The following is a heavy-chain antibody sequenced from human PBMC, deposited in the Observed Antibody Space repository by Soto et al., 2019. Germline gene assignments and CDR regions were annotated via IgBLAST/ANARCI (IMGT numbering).Heavy chain of an antibody. D-gene: IGHD3-10*01. V-gene: IGHV1-24*01. CDR2: FDPEDGET. J-gene: IGHJ3*02. CDR3: ATDLRTMVRGVAFDI. CDR1: GYTLTELS. Sequence: ASVKVSCKVSGYTLTELSMHWVRQAPGKGLEWMGGFDPEDGETIYAQKFQGRVTMTEDTSTDTAYMELSSLRSEDTAVYYCATDLRTMVRGVAFDIWGQGTMVTVSS.